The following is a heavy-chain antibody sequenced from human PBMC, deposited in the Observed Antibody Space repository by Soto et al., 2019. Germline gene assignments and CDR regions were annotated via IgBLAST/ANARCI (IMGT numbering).Heavy chain of an antibody. D-gene: IGHD6-13*01. CDR3: ARQTGTSYYYYYYMDV. CDR1: GGSISSSSYY. V-gene: IGHV4-39*01. J-gene: IGHJ6*03. CDR2: IYYSGST. Sequence: PSETPSLTCTVSGGSISSSSYYWGWIRQPPGKGLEWIGSIYYSGSTYYNPSLKSRVTISVDTSKNQFSLKLSSVTAADTAVYYCARQTGTSYYYYYYMDVWGKGTTVTVSS.